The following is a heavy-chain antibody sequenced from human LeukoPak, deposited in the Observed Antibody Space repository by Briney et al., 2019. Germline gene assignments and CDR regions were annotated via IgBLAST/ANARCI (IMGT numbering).Heavy chain of an antibody. CDR3: AKDSDYDFWSGYYKGFDY. V-gene: IGHV3-43*02. CDR2: IRGDGGST. J-gene: IGHJ4*02. D-gene: IGHD3-3*01. CDR1: GLTFDDYA. Sequence: PGGSLSLSCAAPGLTFDDYAMHWVRQAPGKGLEWVPLIRGDGGSTYYADSVKGRFTISRDNSKNSLYLQMNSLRTEDTALYYCAKDSDYDFWSGYYKGFDYWGQGTLVTVSS.